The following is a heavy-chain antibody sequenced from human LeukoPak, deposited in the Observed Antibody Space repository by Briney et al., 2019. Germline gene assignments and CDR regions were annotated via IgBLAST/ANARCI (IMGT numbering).Heavy chain of an antibody. Sequence: GASVKVSCKTSGDTFTRNWMHRIRQGPGQGLEWMGVINPTGDYTMYAQKFQGRVIVTRDMSSNTDYMELGSLRSDDTAVYYCARDHSIDDKSWWLDPWGQGTLVTVSS. D-gene: IGHD1-1*01. CDR2: INPTGDYT. CDR1: GDTFTRNW. J-gene: IGHJ5*02. CDR3: ARDHSIDDKSWWLDP. V-gene: IGHV1-46*01.